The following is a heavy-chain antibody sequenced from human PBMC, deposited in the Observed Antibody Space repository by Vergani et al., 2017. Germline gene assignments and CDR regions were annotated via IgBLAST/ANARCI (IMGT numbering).Heavy chain of an antibody. V-gene: IGHV3-33*01. CDR1: GFTFNQYG. CDR2: TWYDGNNK. D-gene: IGHD3-16*01. J-gene: IGHJ5*02. Sequence: QVQLVESGGGVVQPGRSLRLSCAASGFTFNQYGMHWVRQAPGKGLEWVAVTWYDGNNKQYADSVKGRFTISRDNSKSTMYLQMNGLRDEDTGVYYCARDLRLLYTRFDPWGQGTLVTVSS. CDR3: ARDLRLLYTRFDP.